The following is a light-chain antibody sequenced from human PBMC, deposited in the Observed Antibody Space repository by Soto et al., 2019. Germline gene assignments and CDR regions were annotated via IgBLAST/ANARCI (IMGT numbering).Light chain of an antibody. CDR1: SSNIGARYE. CDR2: GNS. Sequence: QSVLTQPPSVSGAPGQRVTVSCTGSSSNIGARYEVHWYQQLPGTAPKLLIYGNSNRPSGVPDRFSGSKSGTSASLAITGRQAEDEADYYCQSYDSSLSGYVFGTGTKLTVL. J-gene: IGLJ1*01. V-gene: IGLV1-40*01. CDR3: QSYDSSLSGYV.